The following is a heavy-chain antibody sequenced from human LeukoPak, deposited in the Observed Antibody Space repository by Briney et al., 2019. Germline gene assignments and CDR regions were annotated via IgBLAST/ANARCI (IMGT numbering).Heavy chain of an antibody. Sequence: ASVKVSCKASGYTFTSYDINWVRQATGQGLEWMGWMNPNSGNTGYAQKFQGRVTITRNTSISTAYMELSSLRSEDTAVYYCATVPKKYGDYQPFDYWGQGTLVTVSS. J-gene: IGHJ4*02. V-gene: IGHV1-8*03. CDR1: GYTFTSYD. D-gene: IGHD4-17*01. CDR3: ATVPKKYGDYQPFDY. CDR2: MNPNSGNT.